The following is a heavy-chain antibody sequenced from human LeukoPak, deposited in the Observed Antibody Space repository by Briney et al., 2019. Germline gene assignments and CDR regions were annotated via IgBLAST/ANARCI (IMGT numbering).Heavy chain of an antibody. J-gene: IGHJ6*01. Sequence: GGSLRLSCAVSGCTLSRYSMNWVRQAPGKGLEWVSSISSSVTYIYYADSVKGRFTVSRDNAKNSLYLQMNSLRAEDTAVYYCATDFHTSMDGWGQGTTVTVSA. CDR3: ATDFHTSMDG. CDR1: GCTLSRYS. CDR2: ISSSVTYI. V-gene: IGHV3-21*01.